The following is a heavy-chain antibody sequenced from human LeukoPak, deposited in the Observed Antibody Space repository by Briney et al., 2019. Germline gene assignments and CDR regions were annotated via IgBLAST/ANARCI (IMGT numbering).Heavy chain of an antibody. CDR3: ARGRVSSSSWSSTYYYYFYMDV. J-gene: IGHJ6*03. Sequence: SQTLSLTCNVSGDSFSRYYWNWIRHPPGDRLEWIGCIEHTGSTNYNPSLNARVTISRDTSKNHFSLELSSVTAADTAVYFCARGRVSSSSWSSTYYYYFYMDVRGKGTTVTVSS. V-gene: IGHV4-59*01. D-gene: IGHD6-13*01. CDR2: IEHTGST. CDR1: GDSFSRYY.